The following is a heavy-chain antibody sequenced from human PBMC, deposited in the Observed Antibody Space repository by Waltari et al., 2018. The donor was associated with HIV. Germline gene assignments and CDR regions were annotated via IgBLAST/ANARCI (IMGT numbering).Heavy chain of an antibody. V-gene: IGHV7-4-1*02. CDR3: ARTTALRACVMFNP. CDR2: INTETGNQ. CDR1: GYSFTTYA. Sequence: QEQLVQSGSELKKPGASVKVSCKASGYSFTTYAINWVRQAPGQGLEWMGWINTETGNQTYAQGFTGRYVFALDTSVSTAYLESSSLKAEDTAVYYGARTTALRACVMFNPWGQGTLVTVSS. D-gene: IGHD2-21*01. J-gene: IGHJ5*02.